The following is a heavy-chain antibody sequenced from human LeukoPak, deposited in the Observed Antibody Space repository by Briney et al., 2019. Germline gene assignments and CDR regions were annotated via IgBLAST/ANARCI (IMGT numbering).Heavy chain of an antibody. D-gene: IGHD6-25*01. CDR1: GFTISSKY. J-gene: IGHJ4*02. V-gene: IGHV3-23*01. Sequence: GGSLRLSCAASGFTISSKYMSWIRQAPGKGLEWVSGITGRGESTYYADSVKGRFTISRDNSKNTLYLQMNSLRAGDTAIYYCAKDRRLASFDYGGQGTLVTVSS. CDR3: AKDRRLASFDY. CDR2: ITGRGEST.